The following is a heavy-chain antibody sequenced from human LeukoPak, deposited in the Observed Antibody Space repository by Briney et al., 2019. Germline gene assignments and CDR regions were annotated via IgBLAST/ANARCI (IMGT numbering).Heavy chain of an antibody. J-gene: IGHJ3*02. CDR2: IYYSGST. CDR3: ARERGYYDSSGYYSPRAFDI. CDR1: GGSISRYY. D-gene: IGHD3-22*01. V-gene: IGHV4-59*01. Sequence: SSETLSLTCAVSGGSISRYYWSWIRQPPGKGLEWIGYIYYSGSTYYNPSLKSRVTISVDMSKNQFSLKLSSVTAADTAVYYCARERGYYDSSGYYSPRAFDIWGQGTMVTVSS.